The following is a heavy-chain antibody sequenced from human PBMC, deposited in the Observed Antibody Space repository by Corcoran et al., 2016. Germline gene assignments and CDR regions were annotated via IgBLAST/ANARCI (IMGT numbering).Heavy chain of an antibody. V-gene: IGHV5-51*01. CDR2: IYPGDSDT. CDR3: ARRDRSSEYFDY. J-gene: IGHJ4*02. CDR1: GYSFTSYW. Sequence: EVQLVQSGAEVRKPGESLKISCKVSGYSFTSYWIGWVRQMPGKGLEWMGIIYPGDSDTRYSPSFQGQVTISADKSISTAYVQWTSLKDSDTAMYYCARRDRSSEYFDYWGQGTLVTVSS. D-gene: IGHD6-13*01.